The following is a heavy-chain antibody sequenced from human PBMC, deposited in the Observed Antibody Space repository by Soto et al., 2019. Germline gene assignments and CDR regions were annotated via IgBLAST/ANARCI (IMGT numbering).Heavy chain of an antibody. V-gene: IGHV1-8*01. CDR2: MNPNSGNT. CDR1: GYTFTSYD. J-gene: IGHJ3*02. Sequence: QVQLVQSGAEMKKPGASVKVSCKASGYTFTSYDINWVRQATGQGLEWMGWMNPNSGNTGDAQKFQGRVTMTRNTSISTAYMELSSLRSEDTAVYYCAREDFWSGYRTDAFDIWGQGTMVTVSS. D-gene: IGHD3-3*01. CDR3: AREDFWSGYRTDAFDI.